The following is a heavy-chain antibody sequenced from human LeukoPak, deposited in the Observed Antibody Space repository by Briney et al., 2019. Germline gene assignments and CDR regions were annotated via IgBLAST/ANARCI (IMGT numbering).Heavy chain of an antibody. CDR2: ISGSGGST. D-gene: IGHD3-10*01. V-gene: IGHV3-23*01. CDR3: ANTPSGELWFREFYYHMDV. J-gene: IGHJ6*03. Sequence: HPGGSLRLSCAASGFTFSSYAMSWVRQAPGKGLEWVSAISGSGGSTYYADSVKGRFTISRDNSKNTLYLQMNSLRAEDTAVYYCANTPSGELWFREFYYHMDVWGKGTTVTVSS. CDR1: GFTFSSYA.